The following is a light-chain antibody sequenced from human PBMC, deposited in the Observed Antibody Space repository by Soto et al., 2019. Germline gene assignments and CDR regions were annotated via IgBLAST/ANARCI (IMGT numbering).Light chain of an antibody. CDR2: GNN. CDR3: QSYDFRLSGSRV. J-gene: IGLJ3*02. Sequence: QSVLTQPPSVSGAPGQRVTISCTGSSSNLGAGYDVHWYQLLPGTAPKLLIYGNNNRPSGVPDRFSGSKSGTSASLAITGLQAEDEADYYCQSYDFRLSGSRVFGGGTQLTVL. CDR1: SSNLGAGYD. V-gene: IGLV1-40*01.